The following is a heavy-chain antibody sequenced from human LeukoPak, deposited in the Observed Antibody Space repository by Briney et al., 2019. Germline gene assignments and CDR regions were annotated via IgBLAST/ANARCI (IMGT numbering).Heavy chain of an antibody. CDR3: ARDRYGDYTI. CDR1: GGSISSGGYY. D-gene: IGHD4-17*01. V-gene: IGHV4-31*03. Sequence: SETLSLTCTVSGGSISSGGYYWSWIRQHPGKGLEWIGYIYYSGSTCYNPSLKSRVTISVDTSKNQFSLKLSSVTAADTAVYYCARDRYGDYTIWGQGTLVTVSS. CDR2: IYYSGST. J-gene: IGHJ4*02.